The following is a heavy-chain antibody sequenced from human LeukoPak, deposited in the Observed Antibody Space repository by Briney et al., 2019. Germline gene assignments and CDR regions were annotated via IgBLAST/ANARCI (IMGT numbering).Heavy chain of an antibody. Sequence: ASVKVSCKASGYTFTGYYMHWVRQAPGQGLEWMGWINPNSGGTNYAQKFQGRVTKTRDTSISTAYMELSRLRSDDTAVYYCARDHAAYSSSWYDFDYWGQGTLVTVSS. D-gene: IGHD6-13*01. CDR1: GYTFTGYY. CDR3: ARDHAAYSSSWYDFDY. V-gene: IGHV1-2*02. CDR2: INPNSGGT. J-gene: IGHJ4*02.